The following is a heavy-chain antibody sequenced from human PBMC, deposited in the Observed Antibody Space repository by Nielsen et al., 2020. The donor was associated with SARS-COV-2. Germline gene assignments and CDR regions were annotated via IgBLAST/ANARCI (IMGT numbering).Heavy chain of an antibody. CDR3: AKDYCSSTSCAQYYYYYYYMDV. Sequence: GESLKISCAASGFTFNSYAMSWVRQAPGKGLEWVSAISGSGGSTYYADSVKGRFTISRDNSKNTLYLQMNSLRAEDTAVYYCAKDYCSSTSCAQYYYYYYYMDVWGKGTTVTVSS. CDR2: ISGSGGST. V-gene: IGHV3-23*01. J-gene: IGHJ6*03. D-gene: IGHD2-2*01. CDR1: GFTFNSYA.